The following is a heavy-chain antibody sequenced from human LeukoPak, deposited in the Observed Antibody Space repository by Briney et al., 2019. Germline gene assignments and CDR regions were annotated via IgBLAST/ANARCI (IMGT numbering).Heavy chain of an antibody. D-gene: IGHD5-24*01. CDR2: VSNSGTT. J-gene: IGHJ4*02. Sequence: SETLSLTCAVYGGFLRRYYWSWIRPPPGRGREWVGGVSNSGTTTYNPSLKGRFIISMVTSKRQFSLKVTSVTAADTAIYYCARVGGWIQLKRWGFDYWGQGTAVTVSS. CDR1: GGFLRRYY. V-gene: IGHV4-34*01. CDR3: ARVGGWIQLKRWGFDY.